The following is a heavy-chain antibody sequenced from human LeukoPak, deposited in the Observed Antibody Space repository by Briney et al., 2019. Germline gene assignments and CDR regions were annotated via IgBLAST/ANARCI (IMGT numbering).Heavy chain of an antibody. Sequence: KPGGSLRLSCAASGFTFSSYSMNWVRQAPGKGLEWVSYISSSSSYIYYADSVKGRFTISRDNAKNSLYLQMNSLRAEDTAVYYRASKERKAGAANGCYWGQGTMVTVS. D-gene: IGHD6-13*01. V-gene: IGHV3-21*01. CDR3: ASKERKAGAANGCY. CDR2: ISSSSSYI. CDR1: GFTFSSYS. J-gene: IGHJ4*02.